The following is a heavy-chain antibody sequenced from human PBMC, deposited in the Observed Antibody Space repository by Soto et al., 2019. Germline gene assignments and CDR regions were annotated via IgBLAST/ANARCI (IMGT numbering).Heavy chain of an antibody. Sequence: QITLKESGPTLVRPAQTLTLTCDFSGFSLSTYHMGVAWIRQPPGKALEWLALIYWDDDKRYSPSLKDRLAISKGTSTNQVVLTITNMDPGDTAPYFCAHAVDFDLLTFDHWGPGTLVTVSS. V-gene: IGHV2-5*02. CDR3: AHAVDFDLLTFDH. D-gene: IGHD2-15*01. CDR1: GFSLSTYHMG. J-gene: IGHJ4*02. CDR2: IYWDDDK.